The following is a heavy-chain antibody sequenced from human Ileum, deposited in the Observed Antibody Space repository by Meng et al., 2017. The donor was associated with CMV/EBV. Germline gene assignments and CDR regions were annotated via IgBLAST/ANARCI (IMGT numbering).Heavy chain of an antibody. J-gene: IGHJ4*02. CDR1: GYTFTSYD. CDR2: MNPNSGNT. Sequence: ASVKVSCKASGYTFTSYDINRVRQATGQGLEWMGWMNPNSGNTGYAQKFQGRVTITRNTSISTAYMELGSLRSEDTAVYYCARGEQWLGPDYWGQGTLVTVSS. CDR3: ARGEQWLGPDY. V-gene: IGHV1-8*03. D-gene: IGHD6-19*01.